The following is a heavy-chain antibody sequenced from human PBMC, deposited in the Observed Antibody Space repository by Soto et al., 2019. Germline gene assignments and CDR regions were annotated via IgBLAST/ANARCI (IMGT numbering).Heavy chain of an antibody. Sequence: PSETLSLPCTVSGDSVNSGTCYWNWIRQPPGKGLEWIGEINHSGTTNYNPSLKSRVTISVDTSKNQFSLKLSSVSAADTAVYYCARGWGRIFDYWGQGTLVTVSS. D-gene: IGHD7-27*01. J-gene: IGHJ4*02. CDR2: INHSGTT. CDR3: ARGWGRIFDY. V-gene: IGHV4-39*07. CDR1: GDSVNSGTCY.